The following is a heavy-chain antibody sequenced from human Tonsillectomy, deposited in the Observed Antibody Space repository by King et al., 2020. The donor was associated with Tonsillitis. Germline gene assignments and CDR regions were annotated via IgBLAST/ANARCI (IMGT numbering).Heavy chain of an antibody. D-gene: IGHD5-18*01. V-gene: IGHV4-38-2*01. J-gene: IGHJ4*02. CDR2: IYHSGST. CDR1: GYSISSGYY. CDR3: ARLGGYSYGGPDY. Sequence: VQLQESGPGVVKPSETLSLTCAVSGYSISSGYYWGWIRQPPGKGLEWIGNIYHSGSTFYNSSLKSRVTISVDTSKNQFSLKLRSMTAADTAVYFCARLGGYSYGGPDYWGQGALVTVSS.